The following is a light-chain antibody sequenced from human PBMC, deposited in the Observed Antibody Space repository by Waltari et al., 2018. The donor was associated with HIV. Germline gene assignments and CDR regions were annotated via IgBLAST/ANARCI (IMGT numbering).Light chain of an antibody. J-gene: IGLJ2*01. CDR1: SSTIGAGYG. V-gene: IGLV1-40*01. CDR2: EII. CDR3: QSYDSSLTVI. Sequence: QSVLTQPPSVSGAPGQRVTISCTGNSSTIGAGYGRHWYQHLPGAAPKLLLYEIINRPSGVPDRFSGSQSGTSASLAITGLHVEDEGDYFCQSYDSSLTVIFGGGTKLTVL.